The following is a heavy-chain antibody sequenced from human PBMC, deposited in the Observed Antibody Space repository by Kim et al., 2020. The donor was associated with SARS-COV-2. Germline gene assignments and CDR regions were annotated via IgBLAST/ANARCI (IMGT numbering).Heavy chain of an antibody. Sequence: GGSLRLSCGASGFIFSNSYMSWIRQAPGKGLEWVADLSPDGNVRGYVDSVKGRFIILRENSKNLLFLKMTNLRVEDTAVYFCSRDPLCVAVDYWGQGALV. V-gene: IGHV3-7*03. CDR1: GFIFSNSY. J-gene: IGHJ4*02. D-gene: IGHD2-21*01. CDR3: SRDPLCVAVDY. CDR2: LSPDGNVR.